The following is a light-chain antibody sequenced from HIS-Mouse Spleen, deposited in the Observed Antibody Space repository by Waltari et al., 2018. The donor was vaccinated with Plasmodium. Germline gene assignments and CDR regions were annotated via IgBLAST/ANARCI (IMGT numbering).Light chain of an antibody. CDR3: YSAADNNLV. CDR1: VLAKKY. Sequence: SYELTQPSSVSVSPGQTARITCSGDVLAKKYARWFQQKPGQAPVLGIYKDSERPPGIPERCSGSSSGTTVTLTISGAQVGDEADYYCYSAADNNLVFGGGTKLTVL. J-gene: IGLJ3*02. CDR2: KDS. V-gene: IGLV3-27*01.